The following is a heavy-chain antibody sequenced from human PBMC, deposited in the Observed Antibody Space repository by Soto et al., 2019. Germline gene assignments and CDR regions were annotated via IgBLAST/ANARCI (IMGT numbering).Heavy chain of an antibody. V-gene: IGHV1-18*01. J-gene: IGHJ6*02. CDR1: GYIFVNYG. CDR3: VMVDNYVTPTPQDV. CDR2: ISPYTGNT. Sequence: QVQLVQSGDEVKKPVASVKVSCKASGYIFVNYGIAWVRQAPGQGLEWMGWISPYTGNTHSATKVQGRLTMTTDTSTSTASMDLGNLTSDDTAVYYCVMVDNYVTPTPQDVWGQGTTVTVSS. D-gene: IGHD3-16*01.